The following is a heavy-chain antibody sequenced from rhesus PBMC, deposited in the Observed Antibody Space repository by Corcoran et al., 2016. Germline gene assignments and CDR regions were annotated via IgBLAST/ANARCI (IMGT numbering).Heavy chain of an antibody. Sequence: QLQLQESGPGLVKPSETLSVTCAVSGGSISSSYWSWIRQAPGKGLEWIGYIYGSGSSTNYNPSLKSRVTLSVDTSKNQLSLKLSSVTTADTAVYYCARDHEEGGFFWGQGLRVTVSS. CDR3: ARDHEEGGFF. J-gene: IGHJ3*01. V-gene: IGHV4-169*02. D-gene: IGHD3-9*01. CDR1: GGSISSSY. CDR2: IYGSGSST.